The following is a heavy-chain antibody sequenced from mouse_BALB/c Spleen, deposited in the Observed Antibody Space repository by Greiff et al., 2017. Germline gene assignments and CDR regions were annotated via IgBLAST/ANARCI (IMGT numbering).Heavy chain of an antibody. CDR1: GFSFTSYY. J-gene: IGHJ4*01. V-gene: IGHV5-6-2*01. CDR2: INSNGGST. CDR3: ARRCGGPYYAMDY. Sequence: DVLLVESGGGLVKPGGSLKLSCAASGFSFTSYYMSWVRQTPEKRLELVAAINSNGGSTYYPDTVKGRFTISRDNAKNTLFLQMNSLSAEDTAMYYCARRCGGPYYAMDYWGQGTSVTVSS.